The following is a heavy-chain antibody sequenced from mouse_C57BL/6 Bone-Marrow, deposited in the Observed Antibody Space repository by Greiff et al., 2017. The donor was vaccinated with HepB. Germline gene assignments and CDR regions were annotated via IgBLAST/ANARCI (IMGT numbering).Heavy chain of an antibody. Sequence: EVQLVESGGGLVQPKGSLKLSCAASGFTFNTYAMHWVRQAPGKGLEWVARIRSKSSNYATYYDDSVKDRYTISRDASQNMLYLQMNNLQTEDRAMYYSVRSNWSWFAYWGQGTLVTVSA. CDR3: VRSNWSWFAY. CDR1: GFTFNTYA. D-gene: IGHD4-1*01. V-gene: IGHV10-3*01. J-gene: IGHJ3*01. CDR2: IRSKSSNYAT.